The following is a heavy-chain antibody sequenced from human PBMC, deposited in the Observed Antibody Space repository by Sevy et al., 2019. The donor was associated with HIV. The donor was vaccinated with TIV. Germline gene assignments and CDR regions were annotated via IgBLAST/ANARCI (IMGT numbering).Heavy chain of an antibody. D-gene: IGHD3-10*01. V-gene: IGHV3-7*01. Sequence: EGSLRLSCAVSGFTFRNFWMSWVRQAPGKGLEWVANIRQDGSEKYYVDSVRGRFTISRDNAKNSLFLQLNSLRADDTAIYYCAKSYFGSGTSYGMDIWGRGTTVTVSS. CDR3: AKSYFGSGTSYGMDI. CDR2: IRQDGSEK. CDR1: GFTFRNFW. J-gene: IGHJ6*02.